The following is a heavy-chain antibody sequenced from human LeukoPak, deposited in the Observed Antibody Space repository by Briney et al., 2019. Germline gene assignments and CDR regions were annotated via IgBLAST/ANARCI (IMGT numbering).Heavy chain of an antibody. J-gene: IGHJ5*02. CDR2: IYTSGST. CDR1: GGSLSSYC. Sequence: KPSETLSLTCTVSGGSLSSYCWNWIRQPPGKGLEWIGYIYTSGSTNYNPSVMSRVTMSVDTSKNQFSLKLSSVTAADTAVYYCARHLEGWWFDPWGQGTLVTVSS. CDR3: ARHLEGWWFDP. V-gene: IGHV4-4*08. D-gene: IGHD3-3*01.